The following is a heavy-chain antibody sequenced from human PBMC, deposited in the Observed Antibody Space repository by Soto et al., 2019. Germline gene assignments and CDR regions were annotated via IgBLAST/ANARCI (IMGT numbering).Heavy chain of an antibody. CDR1: GFTFRSYA. D-gene: IGHD3-3*01. Sequence: EVHLLESGGGLVQPGGSLRLSCSASGFTFRSYAMSCVRQAPGKGRERVSGIRGGGSDTYYSDSVRGRFTISSDNSKNTLSLQMNSLRVEDSAVYFCAKDDSLEWFFPLDAWGQGTLVTVSS. CDR2: IRGGGSDT. J-gene: IGHJ5*02. V-gene: IGHV3-23*01. CDR3: AKDDSLEWFFPLDA.